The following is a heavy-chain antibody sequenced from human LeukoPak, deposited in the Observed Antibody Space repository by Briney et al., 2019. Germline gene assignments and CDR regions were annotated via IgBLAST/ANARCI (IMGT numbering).Heavy chain of an antibody. CDR1: GFTFSSYA. CDR3: AKVRYYDSSGSLDY. J-gene: IGHJ4*02. V-gene: IGHV3-23*01. D-gene: IGHD3-22*01. CDR2: ISGSGGST. Sequence: GGSLRLSCAASGFTFSSYAMSWVRQAPGKGLEWVSAISGSGGSTYYADSVKGRFTISRDNSKNTLYLQMNSLRAEDTAVYYCAKVRYYDSSGSLDYWGQGTLVTVSS.